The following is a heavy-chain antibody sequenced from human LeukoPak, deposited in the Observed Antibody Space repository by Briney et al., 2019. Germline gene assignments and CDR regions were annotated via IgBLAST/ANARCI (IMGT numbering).Heavy chain of an antibody. Sequence: PGGSLRLSCAASGFTFSSYAMHWVRQAPGKGLEWVAVIRYDGTNKYYADSVKGRFTISRDNSKNTLYLQMNSLRAEDTAVYYCARDWRGLNWFDPWGQGTLVTVSS. CDR1: GFTFSSYA. V-gene: IGHV3-30-3*01. CDR2: IRYDGTNK. CDR3: ARDWRGLNWFDP. D-gene: IGHD3-3*01. J-gene: IGHJ5*02.